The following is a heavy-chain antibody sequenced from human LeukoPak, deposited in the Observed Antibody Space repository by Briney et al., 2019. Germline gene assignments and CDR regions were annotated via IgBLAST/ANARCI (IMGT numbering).Heavy chain of an antibody. D-gene: IGHD3-22*01. V-gene: IGHV4-59*08. CDR3: ARHARSGSSYYQYFDY. CDR1: GGSISSYY. CDR2: IYYSGST. Sequence: SETLSLTCTVSGGSISSYYWSWIRQPPGKGLEWIGYIYYSGSTNYNPSLKSRVTISVDTSKNQFSLKLSSVIAADTAVYYCARHARSGSSYYQYFDYWGQGTLVTVSS. J-gene: IGHJ4*02.